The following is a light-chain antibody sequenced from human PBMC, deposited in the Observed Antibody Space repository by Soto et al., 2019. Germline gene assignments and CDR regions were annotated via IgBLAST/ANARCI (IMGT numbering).Light chain of an antibody. V-gene: IGKV1-33*01. CDR3: QVYDYISAGYT. J-gene: IGKJ3*01. Sequence: DIQMTQSPSSLSASVGDRVTITCQASQDIRQYLNWYQQKPGKAPKLLIYDASRLETGVPSRFSGSRSGTDFTFCVSSLQPEDIGSYYCQVYDYISAGYTFGPGTKVDLK. CDR1: QDIRQY. CDR2: DAS.